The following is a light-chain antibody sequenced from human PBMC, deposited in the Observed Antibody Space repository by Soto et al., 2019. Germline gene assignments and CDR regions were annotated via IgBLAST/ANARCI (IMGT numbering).Light chain of an antibody. CDR3: QQSFLTPWT. CDR2: AAS. CDR1: QSITNY. J-gene: IGKJ1*01. Sequence: DIQMTQSPSSLSASVGDRVTITCRASQSITNYLNWYQQKPGKAPKVLIFAASSLQSGVPSRFSGSGSGTDFTLTISSLQPDDFATYYCQQSFLTPWTFGQGTKVDIK. V-gene: IGKV1-39*01.